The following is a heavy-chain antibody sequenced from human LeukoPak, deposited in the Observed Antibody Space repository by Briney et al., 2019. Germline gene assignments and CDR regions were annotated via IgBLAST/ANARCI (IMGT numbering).Heavy chain of an antibody. CDR3: ARSPTTAGIDWYFDL. Sequence: SGTLSLTCAVSGGSISSSNWWSWVRQPAGKGLEWIGRIYTSGSTNYNPSLKSRVTMSVDTSKNQFSLKLSSVTAADTAVYYCARSPTTAGIDWYFDLWGRGTLVTVSS. J-gene: IGHJ2*01. CDR1: GGSISSSNW. CDR2: IYTSGST. V-gene: IGHV4-4*07. D-gene: IGHD6-13*01.